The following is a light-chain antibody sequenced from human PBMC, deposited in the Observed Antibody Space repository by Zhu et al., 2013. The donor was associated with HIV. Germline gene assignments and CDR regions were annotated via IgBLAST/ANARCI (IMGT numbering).Light chain of an antibody. Sequence: EIVLTQSPDTLSLSPGERATLSCRASQSVSSNLAWYQQKPGQAPRLLIHGASTRATGIPARFSGSGSGAEFTLTISSLQSEDFAIYYCQHYANLPLTFGGGTKVEIK. CDR3: QHYANLPLT. CDR1: QSVSSN. CDR2: GAS. V-gene: IGKV3-15*01. J-gene: IGKJ4*01.